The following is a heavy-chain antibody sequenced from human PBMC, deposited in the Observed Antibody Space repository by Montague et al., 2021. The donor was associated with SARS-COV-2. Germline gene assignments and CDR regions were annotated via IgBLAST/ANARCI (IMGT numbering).Heavy chain of an antibody. CDR1: GGSFSDNY. J-gene: IGHJ4*02. V-gene: IGHV4-34*01. Sequence: SETLSLTCAVYGGSFSDNYWSWIRKPPGKGLEWIGEIIHRGTSNYNPSLKSRVSISVDTSKNQFSLYLGSVTAADTAVYYCARGCQHFNMIVVVMTGGEYYVDYWGQGTLVTVSS. CDR2: IIHRGTS. D-gene: IGHD3-22*01. CDR3: ARGCQHFNMIVVVMTGGEYYVDY.